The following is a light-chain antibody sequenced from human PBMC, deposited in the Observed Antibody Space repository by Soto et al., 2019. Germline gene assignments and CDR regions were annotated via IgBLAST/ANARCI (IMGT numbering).Light chain of an antibody. CDR2: KAS. CDR3: QQYKSYPWT. V-gene: IGKV1-5*03. J-gene: IGKJ1*01. Sequence: DIQMTQSPSTLSASVGDIVTITCGATQSVSSWLAWYQQKPGKAPKLLIFKASSLDSGVPSRFSGSGSGTEFTFTISSLLPDDLATYFCQQYKSYPWTFGQGTKVEI. CDR1: QSVSSW.